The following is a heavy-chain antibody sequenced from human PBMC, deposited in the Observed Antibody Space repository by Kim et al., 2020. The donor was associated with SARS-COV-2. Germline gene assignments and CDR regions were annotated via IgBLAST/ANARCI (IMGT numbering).Heavy chain of an antibody. CDR2: IFGSGHGT. V-gene: IGHV3-23*01. CDR1: RFTFSNSA. J-gene: IGHJ2*01. CDR3: AKNVHLTSVTLLWYFDL. D-gene: IGHD2-2*01. Sequence: GGSLRLSCAASRFTFSNSAMTWVRQAPGKGLEWVSTIFGSGHGTYYGDSVKGRFIVSRDNSKNTLFLQMNNLRADDTAIYYCAKNVHLTSVTLLWYFDLWGRGT.